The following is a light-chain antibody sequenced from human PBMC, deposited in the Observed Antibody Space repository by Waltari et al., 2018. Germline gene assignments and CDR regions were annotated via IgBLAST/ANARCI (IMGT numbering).Light chain of an antibody. CDR2: SSD. CDR3: VTWDDSLNGHMV. Sequence: QSVVTQPPSMSGTPGQRVTISCSGSYSNIGSNTVNWYQQLPETAPKLLIYSSDRRPSGVPDRFSGSKSGTSASLGISGLQSEDEADYYCVTWDDSLNGHMVFGGGTKVTVL. J-gene: IGLJ2*01. CDR1: YSNIGSNT. V-gene: IGLV1-44*01.